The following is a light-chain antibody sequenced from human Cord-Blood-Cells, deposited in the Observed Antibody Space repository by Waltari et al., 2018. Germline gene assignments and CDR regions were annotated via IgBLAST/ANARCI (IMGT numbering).Light chain of an antibody. Sequence: SALTQPAHVSGSPGQSITISCTGTSSDAARSKLVSWYQQNPGKAPKLMIYEGSKRPSGVSNRFSGSKSGNTASLTISGLQAEDEADYYCCSYAGSSTYVFGTGTKVTVL. V-gene: IGLV2-23*01. CDR2: EGS. CDR3: CSYAGSSTYV. J-gene: IGLJ1*01. CDR1: SSDAARSKL.